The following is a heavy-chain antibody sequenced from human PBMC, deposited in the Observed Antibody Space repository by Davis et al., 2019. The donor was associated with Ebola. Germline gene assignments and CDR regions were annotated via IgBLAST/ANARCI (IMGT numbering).Heavy chain of an antibody. V-gene: IGHV3-15*07. J-gene: IGHJ6*02. CDR2: IKSRTDGETT. CDR1: GFTFNKVW. Sequence: GGPLRLSCAASGFTFNKVWMNWVRQAPGKGLEYVGRIKSRTDGETTDYAAPVRGRFTISRDDSKNTLYLQMNSLINEDTAVYYCTTDWHYTMDVWGQGTTVTVSS. CDR3: TTDWHYTMDV.